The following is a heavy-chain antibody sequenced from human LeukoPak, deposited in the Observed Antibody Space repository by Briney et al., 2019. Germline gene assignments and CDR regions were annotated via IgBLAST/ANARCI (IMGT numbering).Heavy chain of an antibody. D-gene: IGHD3-22*01. CDR3: ARVSGDVFYYDSSGYYYGGSTDAFDI. Sequence: GASVKVSCKASGYTFTSYGISWVRQAPGQGLEWMEWISAYNGNTNYAQKLQGRVTMTTDTSTSTAYMELRSLRSDDTAVYYCARVSGDVFYYDSSGYYYGGSTDAFDIWGQGTMVTVSS. J-gene: IGHJ3*02. V-gene: IGHV1-18*01. CDR2: ISAYNGNT. CDR1: GYTFTSYG.